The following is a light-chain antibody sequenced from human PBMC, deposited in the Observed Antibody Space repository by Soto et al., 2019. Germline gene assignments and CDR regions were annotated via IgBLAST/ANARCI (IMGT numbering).Light chain of an antibody. V-gene: IGKV1-5*03. J-gene: IGKJ1*01. Sequence: DIQMTQSPSTLSASVGDRVTITCRASQSINSWLAWYQQKPGKAPKLLISKASILQSVVPSRFSASESRTKIPLTITRLQHDDFATYYCQQFDTSPCTYGQGTKVEI. CDR1: QSINSW. CDR3: QQFDTSPCT. CDR2: KAS.